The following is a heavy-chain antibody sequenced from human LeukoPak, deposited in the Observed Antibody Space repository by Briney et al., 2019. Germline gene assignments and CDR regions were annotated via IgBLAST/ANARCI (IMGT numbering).Heavy chain of an antibody. J-gene: IGHJ4*02. Sequence: GGSLRLSCSASGFNFNYFAMSWVRQAPGKGLEWVSSISSSSSYIYYADSVKGRFTISRDNAKNSLYLQMNSLRAEDTAVYYCARDESGYDILTGSAGYWGQGTLVTVSS. CDR2: ISSSSSYI. CDR1: GFNFNYFA. V-gene: IGHV3-21*01. D-gene: IGHD3-9*01. CDR3: ARDESGYDILTGSAGY.